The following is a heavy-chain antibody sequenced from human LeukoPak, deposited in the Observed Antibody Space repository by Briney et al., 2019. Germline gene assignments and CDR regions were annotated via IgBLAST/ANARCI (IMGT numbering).Heavy chain of an antibody. J-gene: IGHJ3*02. CDR3: ARSRAGSGSYFGAFDI. D-gene: IGHD3-10*01. CDR1: GFTFSNYG. Sequence: GGSLRLSCAASGFTFSNYGMHWVRQAPDKGLEWVAFLQNHGGDIHYADSVEGRFTISRDNSKNTLYLQMNSLRAEDTAVYYCARSRAGSGSYFGAFDIWGQGTMVTVSS. V-gene: IGHV3-30*12. CDR2: LQNHGGDI.